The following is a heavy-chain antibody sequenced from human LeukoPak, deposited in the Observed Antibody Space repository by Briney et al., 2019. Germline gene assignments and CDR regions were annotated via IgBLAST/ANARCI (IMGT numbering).Heavy chain of an antibody. CDR2: IGYSGTTI. CDR3: ARHLRLHLGDFYPPDY. Sequence: PGGSLRLSCAVSGFTFRDYYMSWIRQAPGTGLECVSLIGYSGTTIFYADSVQGRFTISRDNAKDSLFLQMNSLRDDDTAVYYCARHLRLHLGDFYPPDYWGQGTLVTVSS. J-gene: IGHJ4*02. D-gene: IGHD3-10*01. V-gene: IGHV3-11*01. CDR1: GFTFRDYY.